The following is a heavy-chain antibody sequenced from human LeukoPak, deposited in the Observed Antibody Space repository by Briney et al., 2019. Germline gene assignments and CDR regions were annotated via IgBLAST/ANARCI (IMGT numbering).Heavy chain of an antibody. CDR1: GFTFSSYW. D-gene: IGHD4-17*01. V-gene: IGHV3-7*01. CDR3: ARDLSHTVTYFDY. CDR2: IKQDGSEK. Sequence: GGSLRLSCAASGFTFSSYWMSWVRQAPGKGLEWVANIKQDGSEKYYVDSVKGRFTISGDNAKNSLYLQMNSLRAEDTAVYYCARDLSHTVTYFDYWGQGTLVTVSS. J-gene: IGHJ4*02.